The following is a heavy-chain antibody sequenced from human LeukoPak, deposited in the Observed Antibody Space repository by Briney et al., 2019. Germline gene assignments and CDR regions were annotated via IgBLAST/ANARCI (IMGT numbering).Heavy chain of an antibody. CDR2: IIPILGIA. J-gene: IGHJ4*02. V-gene: IGHV1-69*04. CDR1: GGTFSSYA. Sequence: ASVKVSCKASGGTFSSYAISWVRQAPGQGLEWMGRIIPILGIANYAQKFQGRVTITADKSTSTAYMELSSLRSEDTAVYYCARDDSSGCLDYWGQGTLVTVSS. D-gene: IGHD6-19*01. CDR3: ARDDSSGCLDY.